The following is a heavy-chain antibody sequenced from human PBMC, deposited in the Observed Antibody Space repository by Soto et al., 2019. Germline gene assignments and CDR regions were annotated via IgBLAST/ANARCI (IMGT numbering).Heavy chain of an antibody. CDR1: SGSISTYY. CDR3: ARVRKLWTIHLGGYYFDY. Sequence: QVQLPESGPGLVQPSETLSLTCTVSSGSISTYYWSWIRQPPGKGLEWIGYIYYSGNTDSNPSLKSRVTISVDTSKNQFSLRLSSVTAADTAVYYCARVRKLWTIHLGGYYFDYWGQGPQVTVSP. J-gene: IGHJ4*02. D-gene: IGHD5-18*01. CDR2: IYYSGNT. V-gene: IGHV4-59*01.